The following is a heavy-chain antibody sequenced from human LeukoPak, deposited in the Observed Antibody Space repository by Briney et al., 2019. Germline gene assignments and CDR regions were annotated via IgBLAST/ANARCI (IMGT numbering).Heavy chain of an antibody. Sequence: SETLSLTCTVSGGSISSYYWSWIRQRAGKGLEWIGRIYTSGSTNYNPSLKSRVTMSVDTSKNQFSLKLSSVTAADTAVYYCARDSGYSSSWYDNWFDPWGQGTLVTVSS. J-gene: IGHJ5*02. CDR3: ARDSGYSSSWYDNWFDP. CDR2: IYTSGST. V-gene: IGHV4-4*07. D-gene: IGHD6-13*01. CDR1: GGSISSYY.